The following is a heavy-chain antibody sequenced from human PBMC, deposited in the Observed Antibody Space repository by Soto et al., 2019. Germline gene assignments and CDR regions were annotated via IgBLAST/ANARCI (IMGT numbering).Heavy chain of an antibody. J-gene: IGHJ4*02. D-gene: IGHD5-12*01. CDR1: GFSFGGYG. CDR3: AKASKGYTGYDLDY. CDR2: LSGSGSTT. Sequence: EVQLLESGGDLVQPGGSLRLSCAASGFSFGGYGMSWVRQAPGKGLEWVSALSGSGSTTYYADSVRGRFIISRDNSRDTLFLQTNSLRAEDSAVYFCAKASKGYTGYDLDYWGQGTVVTVSP. V-gene: IGHV3-23*01.